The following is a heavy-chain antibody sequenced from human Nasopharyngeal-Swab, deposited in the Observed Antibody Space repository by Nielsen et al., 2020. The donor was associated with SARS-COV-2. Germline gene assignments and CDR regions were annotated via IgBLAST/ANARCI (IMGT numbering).Heavy chain of an antibody. Sequence: ASVKVSCKVSGYTLTELSMHWVRQAPGKGLEWMGGFDPEDGETIYAQKFQGRVTMTTDTSTSTAYMELRSLRSDDTAVYYCARDRGYDILTGYPYYYYYMDVWGKGTTVTVSS. CDR1: GYTLTELS. CDR3: ARDRGYDILTGYPYYYYYMDV. CDR2: FDPEDGET. V-gene: IGHV1-24*01. J-gene: IGHJ6*03. D-gene: IGHD3-9*01.